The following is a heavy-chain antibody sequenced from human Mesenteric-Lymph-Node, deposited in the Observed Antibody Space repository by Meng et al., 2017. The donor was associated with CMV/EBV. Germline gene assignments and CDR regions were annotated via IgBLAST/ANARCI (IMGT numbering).Heavy chain of an antibody. J-gene: IGHJ4*02. CDR3: ARDFLADY. Sequence: KVSCKASGYTFTSYAMHWVRQAPGQRLEWMGWINAGHGNTKYSQKFQGRVTITRDTSASTAYMELSSLRSEDTAVYYCARDFLADYWGQGTLVTVSS. CDR2: INAGHGNT. CDR1: GYTFTSYA. D-gene: IGHD2/OR15-2a*01. V-gene: IGHV1-3*01.